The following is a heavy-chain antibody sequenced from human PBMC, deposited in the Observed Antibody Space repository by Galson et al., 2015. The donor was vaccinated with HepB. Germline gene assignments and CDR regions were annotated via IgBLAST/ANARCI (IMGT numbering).Heavy chain of an antibody. J-gene: IGHJ4*02. CDR3: ARDPSPVLLWFGEDFDY. V-gene: IGHV1-3*01. CDR2: INAGNGNT. CDR1: GYTFTSYA. D-gene: IGHD3-10*01. Sequence: SVKVSCKASGYTFTSYAMHWVRQAPGQRLEWMGWINAGNGNTKYSQKFQGRVTITRDTSASTAYMELSSLRSEDTAVYYCARDPSPVLLWFGEDFDYWGQGTLVTVSS.